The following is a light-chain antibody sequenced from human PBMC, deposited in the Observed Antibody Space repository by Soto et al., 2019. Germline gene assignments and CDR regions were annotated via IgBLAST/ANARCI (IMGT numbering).Light chain of an antibody. CDR1: QSISSY. CDR2: AAS. V-gene: IGKV1-39*01. J-gene: IGKJ3*01. Sequence: DIQMTQSPSSLSASVGDRVTITCRASQSISSYLNWYQQKPGNAPKLLIYAASSLQSGVPSRYIGSGSGTDFTIAVSSLQPETFATYYCQQSYSTLSFGPETKVDIK. CDR3: QQSYSTLS.